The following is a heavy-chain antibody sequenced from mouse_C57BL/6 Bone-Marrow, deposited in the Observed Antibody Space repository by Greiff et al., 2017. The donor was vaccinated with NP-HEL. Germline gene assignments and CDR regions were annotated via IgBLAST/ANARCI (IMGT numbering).Heavy chain of an antibody. D-gene: IGHD1-1*01. J-gene: IGHJ3*01. V-gene: IGHV1-69*01. CDR1: GYTFTSYW. Sequence: QVQLKQSGAELVMPGASVKLSCKASGYTFTSYWMHWVKPRPGQGLEWIGEIDPSDSYTNYNQKLKGKSTLTVDKSSSTAYMQLSSLTSEDSAVYYCASYGSSYGGWFAYWGQGTLVTVSA. CDR2: IDPSDSYT. CDR3: ASYGSSYGGWFAY.